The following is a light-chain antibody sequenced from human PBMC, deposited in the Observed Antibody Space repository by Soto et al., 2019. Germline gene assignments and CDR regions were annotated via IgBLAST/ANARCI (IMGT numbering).Light chain of an antibody. CDR2: GAS. J-gene: IGKJ1*01. Sequence: EIVMTQSPATLSVSTGERATLFCRASQSVSTNLAWYQQKPGQAPRLLIYGASTRATGIPARFSGSGSGTEFTLTISSLQSEDFAIYYCQQHNKWPPKTFGQGTKVEI. V-gene: IGKV3-15*01. CDR3: QQHNKWPPKT. CDR1: QSVSTN.